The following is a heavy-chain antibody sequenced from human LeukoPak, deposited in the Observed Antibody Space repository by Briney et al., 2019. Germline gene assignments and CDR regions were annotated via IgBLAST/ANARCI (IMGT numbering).Heavy chain of an antibody. CDR2: IWYDGSNK. CDR3: ARELEIAVAGTLGY. D-gene: IGHD6-19*01. CDR1: GFTFSSYA. Sequence: GGSLRLSCAASGFTFSSYAMHWVRQAPGKGLEWVAVIWYDGSNKYYADSVKGRFTISRDHSKNTLYLQMKSLRAEGTAVYYCARELEIAVAGTLGYWGQGTLVTVSS. J-gene: IGHJ4*02. V-gene: IGHV3-33*01.